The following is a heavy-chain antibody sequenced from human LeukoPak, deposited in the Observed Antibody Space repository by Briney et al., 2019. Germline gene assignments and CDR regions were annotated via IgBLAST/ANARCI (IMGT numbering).Heavy chain of an antibody. Sequence: GGSLRLSCAASGFTFSSYAVSWVRQAPGKGLEWVSGISGSGGSTYYADSVKGRFIISRDNSKNTLYLQMNSLRAEDTAVYYCAKGGLGYSYGLIDYWGQGTLVSVSS. D-gene: IGHD5-18*01. CDR1: GFTFSSYA. CDR2: ISGSGGST. V-gene: IGHV3-23*01. J-gene: IGHJ4*02. CDR3: AKGGLGYSYGLIDY.